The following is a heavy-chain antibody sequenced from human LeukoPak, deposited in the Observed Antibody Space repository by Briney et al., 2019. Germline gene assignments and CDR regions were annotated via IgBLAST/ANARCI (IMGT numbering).Heavy chain of an antibody. CDR3: TRVRVWGSYLPGDDGFDV. V-gene: IGHV3-49*04. CDR2: IRRNAHGGTT. J-gene: IGHJ3*01. CDR1: RFNFDDYG. Sequence: AGGSLRLSCAASRFNFDDYGMTWVRQAPGKGLGWVGFIRRNAHGGTTEYAASVKGRFHISRDDSNSIAYLQMNSLKTEDTALYFCTRVRVWGSYLPGDDGFDVWGQGTMVTVSA. D-gene: IGHD3-16*01.